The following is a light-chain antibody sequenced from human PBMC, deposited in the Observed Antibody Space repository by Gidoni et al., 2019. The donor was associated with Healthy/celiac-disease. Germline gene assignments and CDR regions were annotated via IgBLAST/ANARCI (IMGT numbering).Light chain of an antibody. CDR1: SSNIGAGYD. J-gene: IGLJ3*02. CDR2: GNS. CDR3: QSYDSSLSEV. V-gene: IGLV1-40*01. Sequence: QSVLTQPPSVSGAPGQRVTISCTGRSSNIGAGYDVHWYQQLPGTAHKLLIYGNSNRPSGVPDRFSGSKSGTSASLAITGLQAEDEADYYCQSYDSSLSEVFGGGTKLTVL.